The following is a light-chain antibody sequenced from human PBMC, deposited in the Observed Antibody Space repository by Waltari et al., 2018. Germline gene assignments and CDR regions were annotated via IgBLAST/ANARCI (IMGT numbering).Light chain of an antibody. Sequence: QSALTQPRPVSGSPGQPVTISCTGTSSDVGGYHDVSWYQQHPGKTPKLMIYDVSRRPSGVPDRFSGSKSGNTASLTISGLQAEDEADYYCCSYAGSYTFVVFGGGTKLTVL. V-gene: IGLV2-11*01. J-gene: IGLJ2*01. CDR1: SSDVGGYHD. CDR3: CSYAGSYTFVV. CDR2: DVS.